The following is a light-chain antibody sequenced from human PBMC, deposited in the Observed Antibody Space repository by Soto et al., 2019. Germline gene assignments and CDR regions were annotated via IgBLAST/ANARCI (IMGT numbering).Light chain of an antibody. Sequence: EIVLTQSPATQSLSPGERATLSCRASQTVNTYLAWYQQKPGQTPRLLIYDASTRVAGFPARFSGSGSGTDFTLTISSVEPEDIAVYYCQQRRDWPLYTFGQGTKLEI. CDR3: QQRRDWPLYT. CDR2: DAS. CDR1: QTVNTY. V-gene: IGKV3-11*01. J-gene: IGKJ2*01.